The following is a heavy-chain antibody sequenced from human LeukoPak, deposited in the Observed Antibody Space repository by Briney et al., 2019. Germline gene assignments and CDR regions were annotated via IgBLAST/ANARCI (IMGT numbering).Heavy chain of an antibody. Sequence: ASVKVSCKASGYTFTSYDINWVRQATGQGLEWMGWMNPNSGNAGYAQKFQGRVTMTRNTSISTAYMELSSLRSEDTAVYYCARVLNCDFWSGLNYWGQGTLVTVSS. CDR2: MNPNSGNA. CDR3: ARVLNCDFWSGLNY. D-gene: IGHD3-3*01. V-gene: IGHV1-8*01. J-gene: IGHJ4*02. CDR1: GYTFTSYD.